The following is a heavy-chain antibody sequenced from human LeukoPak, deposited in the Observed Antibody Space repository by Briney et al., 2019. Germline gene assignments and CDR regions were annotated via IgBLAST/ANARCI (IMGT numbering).Heavy chain of an antibody. CDR3: ARVYDYVWGSYRSSLDY. J-gene: IGHJ4*02. CDR2: IYPGDSDT. D-gene: IGHD3-16*02. Sequence: GESLKISCKGSGYSFTSYRIGWVRQMPGKGLEWMGIIYPGDSDTRYSPSFQGQVTISADKSISTAYLQWSSLKASDTAMYYCARVYDYVWGSYRSSLDYWGQGTLVTVSS. V-gene: IGHV5-51*01. CDR1: GYSFTSYR.